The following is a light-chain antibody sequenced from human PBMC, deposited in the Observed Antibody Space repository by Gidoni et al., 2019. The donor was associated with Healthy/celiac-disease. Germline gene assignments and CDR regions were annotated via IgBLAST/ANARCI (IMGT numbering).Light chain of an antibody. J-gene: IGKJ1*01. Sequence: EIVMTQSPATLSVSPGERATLSVRASQSVSSNLAWYQQKPGQAPRLLIYGASTRATGIPARLSGSGSGTEFTLTISSLQSEDFAVYYCQQYNNWPPWTFGQGTKVEIK. CDR3: QQYNNWPPWT. CDR1: QSVSSN. V-gene: IGKV3-15*01. CDR2: GAS.